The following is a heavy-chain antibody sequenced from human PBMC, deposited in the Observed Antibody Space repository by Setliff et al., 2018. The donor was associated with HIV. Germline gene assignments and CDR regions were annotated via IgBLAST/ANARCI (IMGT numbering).Heavy chain of an antibody. J-gene: IGHJ4*02. CDR1: GFIFGDYS. D-gene: IGHD3-10*01. CDR2: ISSSGTTM. V-gene: IGHV3-11*04. CDR3: ARARGSGSYPLDY. Sequence: PGGSLRLSCTASGFIFGDYSMTWVRQPPGKGLEWISYISSSGTTMHYADSVKGRFTIFRDNAKNSLYLQMKSMRVEDTAVYYCARARGSGSYPLDYWGQGTLVTVSS.